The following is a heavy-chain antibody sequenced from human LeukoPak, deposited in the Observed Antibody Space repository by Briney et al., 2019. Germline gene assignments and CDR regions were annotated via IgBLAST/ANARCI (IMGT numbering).Heavy chain of an antibody. V-gene: IGHV3-74*01. D-gene: IGHD1-26*01. Sequence: GGSLRLSCAASGFTFSSYWMHWVRQPPGKGLVWVSRVKSDGSSTNYADPVKGRFTVSRDNAKNTLILQMNSLRAEDTAVYYCARGGSPPEALGDTFDVWGHGTLVSVSS. CDR2: VKSDGSST. CDR1: GFTFSSYW. CDR3: ARGGSPPEALGDTFDV. J-gene: IGHJ3*01.